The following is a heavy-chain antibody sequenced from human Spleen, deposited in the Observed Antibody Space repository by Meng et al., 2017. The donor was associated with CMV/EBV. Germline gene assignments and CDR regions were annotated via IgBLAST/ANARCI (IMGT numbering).Heavy chain of an antibody. Sequence: VKPQQSSPGLVKPSQTLSLTCAISGDSVSSNSAAWNWIRQSPSRGLEWLGRTYYRSKWYNDYAVSVKSRITINPDTSKNQFSLQLNSVTPEDTAVYYCAQEGTYYYDSSGYSLGYWGQGTLVTVSS. V-gene: IGHV6-1*01. CDR1: GDSVSSNSAA. CDR2: TYYRSKWYN. D-gene: IGHD3-22*01. J-gene: IGHJ4*02. CDR3: AQEGTYYYDSSGYSLGY.